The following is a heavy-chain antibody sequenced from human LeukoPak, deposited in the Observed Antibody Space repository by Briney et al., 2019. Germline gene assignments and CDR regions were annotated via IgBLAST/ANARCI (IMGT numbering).Heavy chain of an antibody. CDR1: GFSFSDYP. J-gene: IGHJ4*02. Sequence: PGGSLRLSCATSGFSFSDYPMNWVRQAPGKGLEWVSNIRGSGPGSGSGTYYADSVKGRFIISRDGAKNSVYLQMNSLRIEDSAFYYCARDVNWGFDSWGQGALVTVSS. CDR2: IRGSGPGSGSGT. D-gene: IGHD7-27*01. V-gene: IGHV3-11*04. CDR3: ARDVNWGFDS.